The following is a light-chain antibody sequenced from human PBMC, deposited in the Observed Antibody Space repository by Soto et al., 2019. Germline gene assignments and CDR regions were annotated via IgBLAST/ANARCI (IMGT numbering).Light chain of an antibody. CDR1: QTIGTY. Sequence: EIVLTQSPATLSLSPGERGTLSCRASQTIGTYLAWYQQTPGQAPRLLIYDASKRATGIPARFSGGGSGTDFTLTINSPEPEDSAVYYCQQRTNSLITFGQGTRPEIK. J-gene: IGKJ5*01. CDR3: QQRTNSLIT. V-gene: IGKV3-11*01. CDR2: DAS.